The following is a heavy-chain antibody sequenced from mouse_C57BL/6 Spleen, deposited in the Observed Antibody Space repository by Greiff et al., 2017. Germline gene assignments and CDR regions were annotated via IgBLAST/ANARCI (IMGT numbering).Heavy chain of an antibody. CDR2: INPSTGGT. CDR3: ARLSITTVVATDY. Sequence: VQLQQSGPELVKPGASVKISCKASGYSFTGYYMNWVKQSPEKSLEWIGEINPSTGGTTYNQKFKAKATLTVDKSSSTAYMQLKSLTSEDSAVYYCARLSITTVVATDYWGQGTTLTVSS. D-gene: IGHD1-1*01. J-gene: IGHJ2*01. V-gene: IGHV1-42*01. CDR1: GYSFTGYY.